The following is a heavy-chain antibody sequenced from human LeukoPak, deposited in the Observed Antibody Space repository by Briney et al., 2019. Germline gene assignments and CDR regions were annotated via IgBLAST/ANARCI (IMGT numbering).Heavy chain of an antibody. J-gene: IGHJ4*02. CDR2: ISGSGGST. D-gene: IGHD3-3*01. V-gene: IGHV3-23*01. Sequence: GGSLRLSCAASGFTFSSYAKSWVRQAPGKGLEWVSAISGSGGSTYYADSVKGRFTISRDNSKNTLYLQMNSLRAEDTAVYYCAKHPGFLLVHTMYYFDYWGQGTLVTVSS. CDR3: AKHPGFLLVHTMYYFDY. CDR1: GFTFSSYA.